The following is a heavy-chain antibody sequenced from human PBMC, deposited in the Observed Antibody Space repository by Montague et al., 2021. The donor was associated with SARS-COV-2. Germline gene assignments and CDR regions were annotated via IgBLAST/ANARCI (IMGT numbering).Heavy chain of an antibody. V-gene: IGHV3-23*01. D-gene: IGHD3-9*01. J-gene: IGHJ6*02. CDR2: ISGSGGST. CDR1: GFTFSSYA. Sequence: SLRLSCAASGFTFSSYAMSWVRQAPGKGLEWVSAISGSGGSTYYADSVKGRFTISRDNSKNTLYLQMNSLRAEDTAVYYCARDPFYYDILTGYIYPAYYCYYGMDVWGQGTTVTVSS. CDR3: ARDPFYYDILTGYIYPAYYCYYGMDV.